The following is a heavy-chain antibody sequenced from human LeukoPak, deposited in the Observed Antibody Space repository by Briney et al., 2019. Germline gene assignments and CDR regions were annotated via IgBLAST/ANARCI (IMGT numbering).Heavy chain of an antibody. J-gene: IGHJ4*02. D-gene: IGHD2-8*01. CDR1: GGSISSYY. CDR3: ARDNGGKSDY. CDR2: TYYSGST. V-gene: IGHV4-59*01. Sequence: PSETLSLTCTVSGGSISSYYWSWIRQPPGKGLEWIGYTYYSGSTNYNPSLKSRVTISVDTSKNQFSLKLSSVTAADTAVYYCARDNGGKSDYWGQGTLVTVSS.